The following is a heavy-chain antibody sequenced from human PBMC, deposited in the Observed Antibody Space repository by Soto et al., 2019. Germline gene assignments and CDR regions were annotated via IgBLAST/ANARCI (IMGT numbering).Heavy chain of an antibody. V-gene: IGHV3-23*01. Sequence: PGGSLRLSCAASGFTFSSYAMSWVRQAPGNRLEWVSGISGTGVTTYYADSVRGRFTISRDNSKNTLYLQMNSLRAEDTAVYYCARGWGIAVAGTPPSNGMDVWGQGTTVTVSS. J-gene: IGHJ6*02. CDR3: ARGWGIAVAGTPPSNGMDV. CDR2: ISGTGVTT. CDR1: GFTFSSYA. D-gene: IGHD6-19*01.